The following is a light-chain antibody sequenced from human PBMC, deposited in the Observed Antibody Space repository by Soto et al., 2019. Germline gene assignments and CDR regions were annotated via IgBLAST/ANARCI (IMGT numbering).Light chain of an antibody. CDR3: QQRSNWRLT. CDR1: QSAGTN. J-gene: IGKJ4*01. CDR2: DAS. V-gene: IGKV3-11*01. Sequence: EIVMTQSPATLTVSPGEGATLSCRASQSAGTNLAWYQQKPGQAPRLLIYDASNRATGIPARFSGSGSGTDFTLTISSLEPEDFAVYYCQQRSNWRLTFGGGTKVDIK.